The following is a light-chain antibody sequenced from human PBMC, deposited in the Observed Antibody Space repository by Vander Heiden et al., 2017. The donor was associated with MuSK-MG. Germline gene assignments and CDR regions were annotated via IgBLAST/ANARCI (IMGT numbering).Light chain of an antibody. J-gene: IGKJ1*01. V-gene: IGKV1-12*01. CDR3: QHDNSLPLT. Sequence: EIQMIQSSSSVSVSVGDREAIAWRARKGISSWLAWYQQKPGKAHKLVSYAGSWFLSAVPSTFSGRRSGTDFTLTSSSLEPEYFTSDYFQHDNSLPLTFGQGTKLEIK. CDR2: AGS. CDR1: KGISSW.